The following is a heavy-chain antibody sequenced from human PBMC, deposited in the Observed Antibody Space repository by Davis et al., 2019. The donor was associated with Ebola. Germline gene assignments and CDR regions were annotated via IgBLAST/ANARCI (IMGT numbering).Heavy chain of an antibody. V-gene: IGHV1-2*06. CDR3: ARTISGDPMASDI. D-gene: IGHD7-27*01. CDR1: GNSFTNLW. CDR2: IHSGGT. J-gene: IGHJ3*02. Sequence: GESLKISCKGSGNSFTNLWIGWVRQAPGQGLEWIGRIHSGGTIYAQKFQGRVTMTRDTSISTAYMELSSLRSDDTAIYYCARTISGDPMASDIWGQGTMVTVSS.